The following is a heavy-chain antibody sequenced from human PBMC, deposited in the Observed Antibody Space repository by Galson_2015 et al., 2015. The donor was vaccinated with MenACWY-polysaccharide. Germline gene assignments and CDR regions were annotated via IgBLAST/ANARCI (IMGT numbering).Heavy chain of an antibody. CDR2: MNPNSCNT. CDR3: ERGKSRWYDSSNY. D-gene: IGHD3-16*01. Sequence: SFKASGYTFTSYGINWVRQAAGQGLARVGWMNPNSCNTGYAQKFQGRVTMTSNTAISPAYMELSSLRSEDTAVYYCERGKSRWYDSSNYWGQGTLVTVSS. J-gene: IGHJ4*02. V-gene: IGHV1-8*01. CDR1: GYTFTSYG.